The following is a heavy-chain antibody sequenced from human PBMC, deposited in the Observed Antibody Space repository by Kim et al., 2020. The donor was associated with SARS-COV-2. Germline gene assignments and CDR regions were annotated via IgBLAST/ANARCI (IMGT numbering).Heavy chain of an antibody. CDR1: GGSFGPYY. J-gene: IGHJ4*02. V-gene: IGHV4-34*01. D-gene: IGHD5-12*01. CDR3: ARDEWLRERRNDY. Sequence: SETLSLTCAVYGGSFGPYYWGWVRQPPGKGLEWIGEINQSGSTDYNPSLKSRVTLSVDTSKNQLSLKLSSVTAADTAIYYCARDEWLRERRNDYWGQGTL. CDR2: INQSGST.